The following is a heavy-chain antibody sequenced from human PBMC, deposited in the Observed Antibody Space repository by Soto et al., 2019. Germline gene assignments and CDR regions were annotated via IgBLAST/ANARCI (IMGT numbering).Heavy chain of an antibody. CDR3: AREDIVVVPAAEYYYYYGMDV. J-gene: IGHJ6*02. V-gene: IGHV1-69*13. Sequence: GASVKVSSKASGGTFSSYAISWVRQAPGQGLEWMGGIIPIFGTANYAQKFQGRVTITADESTSTAYMELSSLRSEDTAVYYCAREDIVVVPAAEYYYYYGMDVWGQGTTVTVT. D-gene: IGHD2-2*01. CDR1: GGTFSSYA. CDR2: IIPIFGTA.